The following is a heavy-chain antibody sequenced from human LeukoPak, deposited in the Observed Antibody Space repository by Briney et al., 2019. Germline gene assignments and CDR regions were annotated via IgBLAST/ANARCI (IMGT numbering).Heavy chain of an antibody. V-gene: IGHV4-39*01. Sequence: DXXXSTNYYWGWIRQPPGKGLEWIGSIYYSGSTYYNPSLESRVTISVDTSKNQFSLKLSSVTAADTAVYYCXTSXWXLXXXVYWGQGTXVTVSS. CDR2: IYYSGST. D-gene: IGHD6-19*01. CDR3: XTSXWXLXXXVY. J-gene: IGHJ4*02. CDR1: DXXXSTNYY.